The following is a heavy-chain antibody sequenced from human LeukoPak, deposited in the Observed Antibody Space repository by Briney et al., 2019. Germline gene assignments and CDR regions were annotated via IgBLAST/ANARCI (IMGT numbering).Heavy chain of an antibody. CDR1: GGTFSRYT. CDR2: IIPILGIA. V-gene: IGHV1-69*02. Sequence: SVKVSCKASGGTFSRYTLSWVRQAPGQGLEWVGRIIPILGIANSAQKFQGRVTITAANSTSTAHMELSSLRSEDTAVYYCARGWSGSYLDYWGQGTLVTVSS. D-gene: IGHD3-3*01. CDR3: ARGWSGSYLDY. J-gene: IGHJ4*02.